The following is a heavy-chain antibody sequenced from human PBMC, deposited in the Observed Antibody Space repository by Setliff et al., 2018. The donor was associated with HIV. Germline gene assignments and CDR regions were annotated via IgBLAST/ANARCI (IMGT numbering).Heavy chain of an antibody. V-gene: IGHV3-66*02. CDR1: GFTVSSNY. CDR3: ARDPLMMATVDYYYYGMDV. CDR2: IYSGGST. Sequence: GGSLRLSCAASGFTVSSNYMSWVRQAPGKGLEWVSVIYSGGSTYYADSVKGRFTISRDNSKNTLYLQMNSLRAEDTAVYYCARDPLMMATVDYYYYGMDVWGQGTTVTVSS. D-gene: IGHD3-16*01. J-gene: IGHJ6*02.